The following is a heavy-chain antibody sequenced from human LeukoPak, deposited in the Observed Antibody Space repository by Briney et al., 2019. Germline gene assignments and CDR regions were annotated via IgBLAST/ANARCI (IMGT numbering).Heavy chain of an antibody. D-gene: IGHD3-10*01. Sequence: SGRSLRLSCAASGFTFDDYTMDWVRHAPGKGLEWVSLISWDGGSTYYADSVKGRFTISRDNSKNSLYLQMNSLRTEDTALYYCAKASSMVRGVILDYFDYWGQGTLVTVSS. CDR2: ISWDGGST. V-gene: IGHV3-43*01. CDR3: AKASSMVRGVILDYFDY. J-gene: IGHJ4*02. CDR1: GFTFDDYT.